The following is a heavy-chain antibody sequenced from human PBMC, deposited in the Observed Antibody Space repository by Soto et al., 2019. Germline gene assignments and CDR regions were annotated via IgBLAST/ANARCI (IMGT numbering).Heavy chain of an antibody. CDR2: ISYDGSNK. CDR3: AKGGAVTPLGYYFDY. V-gene: IGHV3-30*18. Sequence: QVQLVESGGGVVQPGRSLRLSCAASGFTFSSYGMHWVRQAPGKGLEWVAVISYDGSNKYYADSVKGRFTISRDNSKNTFYLQMTSLRAKDTGVYYCAKGGAVTPLGYYFDYWGQGTLVTVSS. D-gene: IGHD4-4*01. CDR1: GFTFSSYG. J-gene: IGHJ4*02.